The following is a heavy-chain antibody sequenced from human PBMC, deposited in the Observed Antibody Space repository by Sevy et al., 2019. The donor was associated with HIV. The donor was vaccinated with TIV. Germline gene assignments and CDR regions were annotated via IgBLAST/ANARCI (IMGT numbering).Heavy chain of an antibody. J-gene: IGHJ4*02. V-gene: IGHV3-33*01. Sequence: GGSLRLSCAASGFTFSSYGMHWVRQAPGKGLEWVAVIWYDGSNKYYADSVKGRFTISRDNSKNTLYLQMNSLRAEDTAVYYCARGGVGATLVYWGQGTLVTVSS. D-gene: IGHD1-26*01. CDR3: ARGGVGATLVY. CDR1: GFTFSSYG. CDR2: IWYDGSNK.